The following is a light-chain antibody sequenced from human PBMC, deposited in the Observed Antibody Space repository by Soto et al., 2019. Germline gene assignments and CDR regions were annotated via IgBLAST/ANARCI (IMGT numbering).Light chain of an antibody. CDR3: QHRSNWIT. J-gene: IGKJ5*01. CDR2: DAS. Sequence: IVLTQCPADLSLSPGERATLSCRASQSVSSYLAWYQQKPGQAPRLLIYDASNRATGIPARFSGSGSGTFFPLTISSLDPEVVAVYYCQHRSNWITFGQGTRLEIK. V-gene: IGKV3-11*01. CDR1: QSVSSY.